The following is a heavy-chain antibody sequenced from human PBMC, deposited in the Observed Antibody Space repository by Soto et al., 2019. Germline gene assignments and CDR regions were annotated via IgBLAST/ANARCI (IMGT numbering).Heavy chain of an antibody. CDR3: ARGIVGVVAATKGGGMDV. J-gene: IGHJ6*02. Sequence: EVQLVESGGGLVKPGGSLRLSCAASGFTFSSYSMNWVRQAPGKGLEWVSSISSSSSYIYYADSVKGRFTISRENAKNSLYLQMNSLRAEDTAVYYCARGIVGVVAATKGGGMDVWGQGTTVTVSS. D-gene: IGHD2-15*01. CDR1: GFTFSSYS. V-gene: IGHV3-21*01. CDR2: ISSSSSYI.